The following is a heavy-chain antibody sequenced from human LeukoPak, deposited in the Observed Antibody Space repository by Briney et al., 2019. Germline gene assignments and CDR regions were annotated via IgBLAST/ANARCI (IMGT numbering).Heavy chain of an antibody. CDR2: INTNTGDP. CDR1: GYTFTSYA. J-gene: IGHJ4*02. D-gene: IGHD2-2*02. V-gene: IGHV7-4-1*02. Sequence: GASVKVSCKASGYTFTSYAINWVRQAPGQGLEWMGWINTNTGDPFYAQGFTGRFVFSLDTSISTAYLQISSLKAEDTAVYYCARDPFRYPPDYWGQGTLVTVSS. CDR3: ARDPFRYPPDY.